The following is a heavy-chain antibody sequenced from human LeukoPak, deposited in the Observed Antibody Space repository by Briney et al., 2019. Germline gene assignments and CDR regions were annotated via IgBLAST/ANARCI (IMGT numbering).Heavy chain of an antibody. J-gene: IGHJ5*02. Sequence: GSLRLSCAASGFSFSSYSMHWVRQAPGKGLERVAVISYDGSNKYYADSVKGRFTISRDNSKNTLYLQMNSLRVEDTAVYYCARDRGGGWYSEERGGWFDPWGQGTLVTVSS. CDR3: ARDRGGGWYSEERGGWFDP. V-gene: IGHV3-30*04. D-gene: IGHD6-19*01. CDR2: ISYDGSNK. CDR1: GFSFSSYS.